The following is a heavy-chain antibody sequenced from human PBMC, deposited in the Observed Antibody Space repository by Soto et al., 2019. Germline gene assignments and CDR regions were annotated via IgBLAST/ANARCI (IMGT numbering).Heavy chain of an antibody. CDR3: ARDGYSGSYSHFDY. V-gene: IGHV3-30-3*01. J-gene: IGHJ4*02. D-gene: IGHD1-26*01. Sequence: GGSLRLSCAASGFTFSSYAMHWVRQAPGKGLEWVAVISYDGSNKYYADSVKGRFTISRDNSKNTLYLQMNSLRAEDTAVYYCARDGYSGSYSHFDYWGQGTLVTVSS. CDR2: ISYDGSNK. CDR1: GFTFSSYA.